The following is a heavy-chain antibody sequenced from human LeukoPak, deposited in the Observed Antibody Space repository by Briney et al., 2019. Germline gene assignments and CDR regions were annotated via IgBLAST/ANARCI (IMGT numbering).Heavy chain of an antibody. D-gene: IGHD3-22*01. Sequence: SETLSLTCTVSGGXVSSGSQYWSWIRQPPGKGLEWIGYIYYSGSTNYTPSLKSRVTISVDTSENQFSLKLSSVTAADTAVYYCARDRYYYDSGSYFYFDLWGRGTLVTVSS. CDR1: GGXVSSGSQY. CDR3: ARDRYYYDSGSYFYFDL. J-gene: IGHJ2*01. V-gene: IGHV4-61*01. CDR2: IYYSGST.